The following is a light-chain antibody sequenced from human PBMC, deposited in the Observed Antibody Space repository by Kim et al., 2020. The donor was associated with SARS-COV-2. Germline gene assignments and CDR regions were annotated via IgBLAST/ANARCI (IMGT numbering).Light chain of an antibody. Sequence: LSPGERATLSCRASQSGSTDLSWYQPKPGQAPRLLISDASDRATGIPARFGGSGFGTDFTLTISSLEPEDSAVYYCLQRNHWPLTFGGGTKVDIK. CDR3: LQRNHWPLT. CDR1: QSGSTD. J-gene: IGKJ4*01. CDR2: DAS. V-gene: IGKV3-11*01.